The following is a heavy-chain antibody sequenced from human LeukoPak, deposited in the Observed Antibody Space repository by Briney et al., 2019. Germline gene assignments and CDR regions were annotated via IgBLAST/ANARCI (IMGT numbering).Heavy chain of an antibody. D-gene: IGHD6-19*01. CDR3: AKGRYSTGRGDFDH. J-gene: IGHJ4*02. CDR2: ISDSGGGST. CDR1: GFTFSIYA. V-gene: IGHV3-23*01. Sequence: TGGSLRLSCAASGFTFSIYAMSWVRQAPGKGLEWVSTISDSGGGSTYYADSVKGRFTVSRDISQNTLYLQMNSLRAEDTAVYYCAKGRYSTGRGDFDHWGQGTLVTVSS.